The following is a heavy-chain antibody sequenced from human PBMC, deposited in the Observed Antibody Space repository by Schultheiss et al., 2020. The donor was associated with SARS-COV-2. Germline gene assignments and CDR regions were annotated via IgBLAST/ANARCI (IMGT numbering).Heavy chain of an antibody. CDR2: IRSKANSYAT. Sequence: GGSLRLSCAASGFTFSGSAMHWVRQASGKGLEWVGRIRSKANSYATAYAASVKGRFTISRDDSKNTAYLQMNSLKTEDTAVYYCARDKNFWSGYYTLDFDYWGQGTLVTVSS. D-gene: IGHD3-3*01. J-gene: IGHJ4*02. CDR3: ARDKNFWSGYYTLDFDY. CDR1: GFTFSGSA. V-gene: IGHV3-73*01.